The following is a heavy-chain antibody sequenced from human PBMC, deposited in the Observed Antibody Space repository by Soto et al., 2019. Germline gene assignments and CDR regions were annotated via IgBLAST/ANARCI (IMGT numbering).Heavy chain of an antibody. D-gene: IGHD2-15*01. Sequence: QVQLVESGGGVVQPGGSLRLSCAASGFTFRTHAMHWVRQAPGKRLESLAVIAYEGSNAFYRDSVKGRFTISRYNSKNTLYLHMNSLRSEETGVYYCARGDREDILVVVGARPGEYGIDIWGQGTTVTVSS. V-gene: IGHV3-30-3*01. J-gene: IGHJ6*02. CDR3: ARGDREDILVVVGARPGEYGIDI. CDR1: GFTFRTHA. CDR2: IAYEGSNA.